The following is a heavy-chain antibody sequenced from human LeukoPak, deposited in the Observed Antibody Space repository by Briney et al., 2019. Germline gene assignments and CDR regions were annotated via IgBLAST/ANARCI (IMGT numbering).Heavy chain of an antibody. D-gene: IGHD1-1*01. CDR2: ISYDGSNK. J-gene: IGHJ6*04. CDR3: AKDTRGTTPRDGMDV. V-gene: IGHV3-30*18. Sequence: GGPLRLSCAASGFPFNSYGMHWVRQAPGKGLEGGAVISYDGSNKYYADSVKGRFTFSRDNSKNTLCLQMTSQRAEDTAVYYCAKDTRGTTPRDGMDVWGKGTTVTVSS. CDR1: GFPFNSYG.